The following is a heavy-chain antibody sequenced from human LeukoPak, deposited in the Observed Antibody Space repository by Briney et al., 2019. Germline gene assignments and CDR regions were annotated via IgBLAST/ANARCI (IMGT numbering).Heavy chain of an antibody. CDR1: GFIFSSYW. Sequence: AGGPLRLSCAASGFIFSSYWMTWVRQAPGKGLEWVANIKQDGSERNYVDSVKGRFTISRDNAKNSLYLQMNTLRDEDTSVYYCATGAGCGYWGQGTLVTVSS. V-gene: IGHV3-7*03. J-gene: IGHJ4*02. CDR2: IKQDGSER. D-gene: IGHD6-19*01. CDR3: ATGAGCGY.